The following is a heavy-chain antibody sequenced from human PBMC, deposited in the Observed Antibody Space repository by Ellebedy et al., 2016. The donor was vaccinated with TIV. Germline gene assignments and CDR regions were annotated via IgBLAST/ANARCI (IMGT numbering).Heavy chain of an antibody. J-gene: IGHJ4*02. Sequence: GESLKISCAVSGFTLSNHWMSWVRQAPGKGLEWVANINLDGTEKNYVGSVKGRFTISRDNPRNSLFLEMTGLRAEDTAVYYCVKGGGSGWPFDFWGQGTLVTVSS. CDR2: INLDGTEK. V-gene: IGHV3-7*01. CDR3: VKGGGSGWPFDF. D-gene: IGHD6-19*01. CDR1: GFTLSNHW.